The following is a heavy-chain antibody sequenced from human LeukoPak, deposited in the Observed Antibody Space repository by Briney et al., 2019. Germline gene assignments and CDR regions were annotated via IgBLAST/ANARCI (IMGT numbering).Heavy chain of an antibody. J-gene: IGHJ6*02. Sequence: TGGSLRLSCAASGFTFSSYWMHWARQAPGKGLVWVSRINSDGSSTSYADSVKGRFTISRDNAKNTLYLQMNSLRAEDTAVYYCRKDIVVVDGMDVWGQGTTVTVSS. D-gene: IGHD2-15*01. CDR3: RKDIVVVDGMDV. V-gene: IGHV3-74*01. CDR1: GFTFSSYW. CDR2: INSDGSST.